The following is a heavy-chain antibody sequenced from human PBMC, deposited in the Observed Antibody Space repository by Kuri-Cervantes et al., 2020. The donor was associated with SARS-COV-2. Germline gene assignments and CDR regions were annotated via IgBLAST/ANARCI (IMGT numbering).Heavy chain of an antibody. Sequence: SETLSLTCTVSGGFISSYYWSWIRQPPGKGLEWIGYIYYSGSTNYNPSLKSRVTISVDTSKNQFSLKLSSVTAADTAVYYCASYGSGSYYPPTAPWGQGTLVTVSS. D-gene: IGHD3-10*01. J-gene: IGHJ5*02. CDR2: IYYSGST. CDR1: GGFISSYY. V-gene: IGHV4-59*12. CDR3: ASYGSGSYYPPTAP.